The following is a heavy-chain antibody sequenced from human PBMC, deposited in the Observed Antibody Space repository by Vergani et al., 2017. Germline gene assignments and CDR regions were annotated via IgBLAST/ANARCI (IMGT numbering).Heavy chain of an antibody. J-gene: IGHJ4*02. V-gene: IGHV1-69*08. CDR3: ASDTPEKWELLLDY. D-gene: IGHD1-26*01. Sequence: QVQLVQSGAEVKKPGSSVKVSCKASGATFRSNTISWVRQVPGQGLEWMGRIIPVLGKTKYAQDFQGRLTITADTSTSTAYMELTSLRSQDTAVYYCASDTPEKWELLLDYWGKGTLVTVSS. CDR2: IIPVLGKT. CDR1: GATFRSNT.